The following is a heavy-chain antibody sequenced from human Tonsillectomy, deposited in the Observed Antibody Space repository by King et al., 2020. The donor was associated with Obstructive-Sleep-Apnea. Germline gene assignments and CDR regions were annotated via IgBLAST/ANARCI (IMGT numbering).Heavy chain of an antibody. J-gene: IGHJ3*02. CDR2: ICDVGSNK. D-gene: IGHD2-15*01. CDR1: GFTFSSYG. Sequence: VQLVESGGGVVQPGRSLRLSCAASGFTFSSYGMHWVRQAPGKGLEWVAVICDVGSNKYNVDYVKGRFTISRDNSKNTLYLQMNSLRAEDTAVYYCARDRECSGGSCYSYDAFDIWGQGTMVTVSS. CDR3: ARDRECSGGSCYSYDAFDI. V-gene: IGHV3-33*01.